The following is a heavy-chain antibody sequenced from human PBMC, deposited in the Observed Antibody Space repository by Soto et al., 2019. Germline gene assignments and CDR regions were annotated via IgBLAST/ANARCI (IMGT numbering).Heavy chain of an antibody. CDR1: GFTFSSYG. V-gene: IGHV3-30*03. J-gene: IGHJ4*02. D-gene: IGHD3-10*01. Sequence: PGGSLRLSCAASGFTFSSYGMHWVRQAPGKGLEWVAAISYDGSDKYYADSVKGRFTISRDNSKSTLFLQMNSLRAEDTAVYYCARDRSRVPDYWGQGTLVTVSS. CDR2: ISYDGSDK. CDR3: ARDRSRVPDY.